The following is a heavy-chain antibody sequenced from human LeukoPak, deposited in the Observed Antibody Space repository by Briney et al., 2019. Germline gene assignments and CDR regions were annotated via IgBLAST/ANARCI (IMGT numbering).Heavy chain of an antibody. CDR2: IIPIFGTT. J-gene: IGHJ3*02. CDR1: GGTSSSYA. V-gene: IGHV1-69*13. Sequence: GASVKVSCKASGGTSSSYAISWVRQAPGQGLEWMGGIIPIFGTTNYAQKFQGRVTITADESTSTAYMELSSLRSEDTAVYYCARVLRYFRDAFDIWGQGTMVTVSS. CDR3: ARVLRYFRDAFDI. D-gene: IGHD3-9*01.